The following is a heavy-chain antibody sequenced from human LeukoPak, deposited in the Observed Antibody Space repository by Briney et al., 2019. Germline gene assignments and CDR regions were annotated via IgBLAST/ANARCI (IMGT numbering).Heavy chain of an antibody. CDR1: GFTFSSYA. V-gene: IGHV3-64*01. CDR3: ARGSAPNYDFWSGYYREDYFDY. D-gene: IGHD3-3*01. Sequence: GGSLRLXCAASGFTFSSYAMHWVRQAPGKGLEYVSAISSNGGSTYYANSVKGRFTISRDNSKITLYLQMGSLRAEDMAVYYCARGSAPNYDFWSGYYREDYFDYWGQGTLVTVSS. CDR2: ISSNGGST. J-gene: IGHJ4*02.